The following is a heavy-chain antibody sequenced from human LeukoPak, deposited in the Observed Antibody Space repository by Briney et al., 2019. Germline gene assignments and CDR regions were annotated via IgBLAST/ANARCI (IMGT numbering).Heavy chain of an antibody. J-gene: IGHJ4*02. Sequence: GGPVRLSCAPSGFTFRRYDMHGARRAPGKGREGVAFLRYDGSNKYYADSVKGRFTISRDNSKNTLYLQMNSLRAEDTAVYYCAKDAIFGVVIMEYYFDYWGQGTLVTVSS. CDR3: AKDAIFGVVIMEYYFDY. CDR2: LRYDGSNK. CDR1: GFTFRRYD. V-gene: IGHV3-30*02. D-gene: IGHD3-3*01.